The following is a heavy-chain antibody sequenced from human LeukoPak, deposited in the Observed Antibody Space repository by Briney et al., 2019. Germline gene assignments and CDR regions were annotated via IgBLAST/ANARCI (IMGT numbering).Heavy chain of an antibody. CDR1: GGSFSSYY. CDR3: SRSDGASDFDY. D-gene: IGHD5-24*01. V-gene: IGHV4-34*01. CDR2: INHSGST. J-gene: IGHJ4*02. Sequence: PSETLSLTCAVYGGSFSSYYWSWIRQPPGKGLEWIGEINHSGSTNYNPSLKSRVTISVDTSKNQFSLQPNSVTPEDTAVYYCSRSDGASDFDYWGQGTLVTVSS.